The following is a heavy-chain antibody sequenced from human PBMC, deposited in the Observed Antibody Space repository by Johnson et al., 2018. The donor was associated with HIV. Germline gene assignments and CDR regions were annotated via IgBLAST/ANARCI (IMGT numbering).Heavy chain of an antibody. V-gene: IGHV3-7*05. J-gene: IGHJ3*02. CDR2: IKQDGSEK. CDR3: AREGEWERRNLHAFDI. D-gene: IGHD1-26*01. Sequence: VQLVESGGGVVQPGRSLRLSCAASGFIFSSYWMTWVRQAPGKGLEWVANIKQDGSEKKYVDSVKGRFTISRDNAKNSLYLQMNSLRAEDTALYYCAREGEWERRNLHAFDIWGQGTMVTVSS. CDR1: GFIFSSYW.